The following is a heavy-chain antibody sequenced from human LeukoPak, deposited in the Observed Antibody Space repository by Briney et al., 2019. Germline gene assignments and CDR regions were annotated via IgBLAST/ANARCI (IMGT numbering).Heavy chain of an antibody. Sequence: PSETLSLTCTVSGGSISSYCWSWIRQPPGKGLEWIGYTFYSGSTNYNPSLKSRVTISVDTSKNQFSLKLSSVTAADTAVYYCARVPYSGYEYGKYYYYYYYMDVWGKGTTVTVSS. CDR2: TFYSGST. V-gene: IGHV4-59*12. CDR3: ARVPYSGYEYGKYYYYYYYMDV. D-gene: IGHD5-12*01. CDR1: GGSISSYC. J-gene: IGHJ6*03.